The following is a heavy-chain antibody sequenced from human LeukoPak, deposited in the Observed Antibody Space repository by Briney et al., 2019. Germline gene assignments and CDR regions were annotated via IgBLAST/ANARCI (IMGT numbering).Heavy chain of an antibody. D-gene: IGHD1-26*01. CDR1: GFTLSTNA. CDR2: ISGSGAST. CDR3: AKDVGKWESLHFFDY. V-gene: IGHV3-23*01. Sequence: GGSLRLSCLTSGFTLSTNAMGWVRQAPGKGLEWISGISGSGASTYYADSVKGRFTISRDDSRNTLYLQMNSLRGDDTAVYYCAKDVGKWESLHFFDYWGQGTLVTVSS. J-gene: IGHJ4*02.